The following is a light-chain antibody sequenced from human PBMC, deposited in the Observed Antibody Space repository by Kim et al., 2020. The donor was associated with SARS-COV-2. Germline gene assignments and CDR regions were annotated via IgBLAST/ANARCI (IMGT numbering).Light chain of an antibody. J-gene: IGLJ3*02. CDR1: SSDVGAYNL. V-gene: IGLV2-23*01. CDR3: CSYAGRSTWV. CDR2: EGS. Sequence: QSALTQPASVSGSPGQSITISCTGTSSDVGAYNLVSWYQQHPGKAPKLMLYEGSKRPSGVSNRFSGSKSGNTASLTISGLQAADEADYYCCSYAGRSTWVFGGGTQLTVL.